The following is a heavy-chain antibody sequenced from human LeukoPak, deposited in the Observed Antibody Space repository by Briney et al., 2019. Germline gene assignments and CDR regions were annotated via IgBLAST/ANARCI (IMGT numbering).Heavy chain of an antibody. Sequence: SGGSLRLSCAASGFTFTNFAMSWVRQAPGKGLEWVANIKQDGSEKYYVDSVKGRFTISRDNAKNSLYLQMNSLRAEDTAVYYCARGRITIWFDPWGQGTLVTVSS. J-gene: IGHJ5*02. CDR3: ARGRITIWFDP. CDR1: GFTFTNFA. D-gene: IGHD3-3*01. V-gene: IGHV3-7*04. CDR2: IKQDGSEK.